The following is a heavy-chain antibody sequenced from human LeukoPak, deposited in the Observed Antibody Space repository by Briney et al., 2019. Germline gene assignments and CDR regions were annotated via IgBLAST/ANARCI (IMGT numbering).Heavy chain of an antibody. CDR1: GFTFSSYG. CDR2: IWYDGTNK. J-gene: IGHJ4*02. Sequence: GSLRLSCAASGFTFSSYGMHWVRQAPGKGLEWVAVIWYDGTNKYYADSVKGRFTISRDNSKNTLYLQMNRLRAEDTAVYYCARDLGDFWSGPKAYFDYWGQGTLVTVSS. CDR3: ARDLGDFWSGPKAYFDY. V-gene: IGHV3-33*01. D-gene: IGHD3-3*01.